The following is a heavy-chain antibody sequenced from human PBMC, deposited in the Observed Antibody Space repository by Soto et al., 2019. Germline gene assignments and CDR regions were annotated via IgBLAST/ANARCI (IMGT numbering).Heavy chain of an antibody. Sequence: AASVKVSCKASGYTFTTYGISWVRQAPGEGLEWLGWINTHNGNTNYAQNLQGRVFMTADTSTNTAYMELRSLRSDDTAIYYCTREGSAPYYYYAMDAWGPGTTVTVSS. CDR3: TREGSAPYYYYAMDA. CDR1: GYTFTTYG. D-gene: IGHD3-10*01. CDR2: INTHNGNT. V-gene: IGHV1-18*01. J-gene: IGHJ6*02.